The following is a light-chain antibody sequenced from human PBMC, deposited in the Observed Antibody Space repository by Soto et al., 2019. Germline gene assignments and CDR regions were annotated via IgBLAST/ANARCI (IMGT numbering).Light chain of an antibody. CDR2: GNS. CDR1: SSNIGAGYD. J-gene: IGLJ1*01. Sequence: QSALTHPPSVSGAPGQRVTISCTGSSSNIGAGYDVHWYQQLPGTAPKLLIYGNSNRPSGVPDRFSGSKSGTSASLAITGLQAEDEADYYCQSYDSSLSALYVFGTGTRSPS. CDR3: QSYDSSLSALYV. V-gene: IGLV1-40*01.